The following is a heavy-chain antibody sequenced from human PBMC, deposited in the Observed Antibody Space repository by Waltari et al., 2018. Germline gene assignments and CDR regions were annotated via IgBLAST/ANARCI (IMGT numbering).Heavy chain of an antibody. CDR1: CGSFRGSY. V-gene: IGHV4-34*01. CDR2: INHSGTT. Sequence: QVQLQQWGAGLLKPSENLSLTCPVYCGSFRGSYWCWIRQHPGKGLVWIGEINHSGTTTFSPSLNGRVTISVDTSKNQFSLKLSSVTAADTAVYYCARCVVRGVREVIYYYYGMDVWGQGTTFTVSS. D-gene: IGHD3-10*01. CDR3: ARCVVRGVREVIYYYYGMDV. J-gene: IGHJ6*02.